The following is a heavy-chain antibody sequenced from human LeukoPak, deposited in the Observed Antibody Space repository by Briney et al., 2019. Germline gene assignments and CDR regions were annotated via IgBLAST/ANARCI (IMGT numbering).Heavy chain of an antibody. CDR2: IYYSGST. V-gene: IGHV4-59*01. J-gene: IGHJ4*02. CDR3: ARTLRYFDWCFDY. CDR1: GGSISSYY. D-gene: IGHD3-9*01. Sequence: PSETLSLTCTVSGGSISSYYWSWIRQPPGKGLEWIGYIYYSGSTNCNPSLKSRVTISVDTSKNQFSLKLSSVTAADTAVYYCARTLRYFDWCFDYWGQGTLVTVSS.